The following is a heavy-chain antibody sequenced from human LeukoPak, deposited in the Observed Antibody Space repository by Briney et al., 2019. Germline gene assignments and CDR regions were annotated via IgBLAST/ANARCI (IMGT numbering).Heavy chain of an antibody. CDR3: ARANQLAWGYYFDY. Sequence: SETLSLTCTVSGGSISSSSYYWGWIRQPPGKGLEWIASIYYSGTTYYNPSLKSRVTISLDTSNNQFSLKLSSVTAADTAVYYCARANQLAWGYYFDYWGQGTLVTVSS. D-gene: IGHD6-13*01. J-gene: IGHJ4*02. CDR2: IYYSGTT. CDR1: GGSISSSSYY. V-gene: IGHV4-39*07.